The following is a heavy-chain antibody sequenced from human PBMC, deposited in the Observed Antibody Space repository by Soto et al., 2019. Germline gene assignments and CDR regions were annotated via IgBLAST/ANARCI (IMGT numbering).Heavy chain of an antibody. V-gene: IGHV3-30*19. Sequence: QVQLVESGGGVVQPGTSLRVSCVGSGFTFRSYVIHWVRQAPGKGLEWVALTSYDGSDKYYDDSVRGRFTLSRDNSRNTVDLQMDSLRLEDTALYYCARWGTTVGLDVWGQGTLVSVSS. J-gene: IGHJ1*01. CDR1: GFTFRSYV. D-gene: IGHD4-17*01. CDR3: ARWGTTVGLDV. CDR2: TSYDGSDK.